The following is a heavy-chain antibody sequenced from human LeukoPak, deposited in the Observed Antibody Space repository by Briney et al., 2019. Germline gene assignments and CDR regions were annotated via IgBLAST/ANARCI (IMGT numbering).Heavy chain of an antibody. D-gene: IGHD4-11*01. Sequence: RGGSLRLSCAGSGFTLSNSWMGWVRQAPGKGLEWVANVQHIGGETYYVDSVKGRFTISRDNAKNSVYLQMNSLGADDTAVYYCATYSILNAREFRYWGQGTLVTVTS. V-gene: IGHV3-7*01. CDR2: VQHIGGET. CDR3: ATYSILNAREFRY. CDR1: GFTLSNSW. J-gene: IGHJ1*01.